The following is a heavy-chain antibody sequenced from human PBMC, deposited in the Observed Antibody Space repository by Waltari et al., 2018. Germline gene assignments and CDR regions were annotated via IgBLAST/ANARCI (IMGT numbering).Heavy chain of an antibody. Sequence: QVQLQESGPGLVKPSETLSLTCTVSGGSISSHYWSWIRQPPGKGLEWLGYIYYSGSTNYNPSLKSRVTISVDTSKNQFSLKLSSVTAADTAVYYCARDRGVGAPPYGMDVWGQGTTVTVSS. CDR2: IYYSGST. CDR3: ARDRGVGAPPYGMDV. D-gene: IGHD1-26*01. V-gene: IGHV4-59*11. J-gene: IGHJ6*02. CDR1: GGSISSHY.